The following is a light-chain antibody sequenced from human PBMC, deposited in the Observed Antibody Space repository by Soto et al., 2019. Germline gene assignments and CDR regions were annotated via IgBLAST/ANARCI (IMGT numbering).Light chain of an antibody. CDR2: GAS. CDR3: QQYNDWPYT. J-gene: IGKJ2*01. CDR1: QSVNSY. Sequence: EIVITQSPATLSVSPGERATLSCRASQSVNSYLAWYQQKPGQAPRLLIYGASTRATGVPARFSGSGSGTEFTLTISSLQSEAFAVYFCQQYNDWPYTFGQGTKVDIK. V-gene: IGKV3-15*01.